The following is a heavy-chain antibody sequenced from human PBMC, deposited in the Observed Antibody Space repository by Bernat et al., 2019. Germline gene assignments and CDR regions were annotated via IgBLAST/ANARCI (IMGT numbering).Heavy chain of an antibody. CDR1: GGSISSGRYY. J-gene: IGHJ2*01. Sequence: QVQLQESGPGLVKPSQTLSLSFTVSGGSISSGRYYWSWIRQPAGKGLEWIGRIYTSGSTNYNPSLKSRVTISVDTSKNQFSLKLSSVTAADTAVYYCARVTAVAGIHYWYFDLWGRGTLVTVSS. D-gene: IGHD6-19*01. CDR3: ARVTAVAGIHYWYFDL. V-gene: IGHV4-61*02. CDR2: IYTSGST.